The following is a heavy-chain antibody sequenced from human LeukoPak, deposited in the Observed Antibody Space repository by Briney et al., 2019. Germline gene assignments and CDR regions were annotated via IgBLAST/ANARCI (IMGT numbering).Heavy chain of an antibody. V-gene: IGHV3-48*03. CDR1: GFTFSSYE. D-gene: IGHD5-18*01. J-gene: IGHJ3*02. CDR2: ISSSGSTI. CDR3: AKGLFEYSYGLEDAFDI. Sequence: PGGSLRLSCAASGFTFSSYEMNWVRQAPGKGLEWVSYISSSGSTIYYADSVKGRFTISRDNAKNTLYLQMNSLRAEDTAVYYCAKGLFEYSYGLEDAFDIWGQGTMVTVSS.